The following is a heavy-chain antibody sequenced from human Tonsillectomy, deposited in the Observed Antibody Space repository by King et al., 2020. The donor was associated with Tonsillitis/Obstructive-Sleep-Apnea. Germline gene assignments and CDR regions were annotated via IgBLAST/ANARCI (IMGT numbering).Heavy chain of an antibody. CDR1: GYTFTNYG. Sequence: QLVQSGGEVKKPGASVKVSCKASGYTFTNYGLRWVRQAPGQGLEWMGWISPYNANTNYAQNLRGRITLATDTSTSTGYMELRSLRSDDTAVYYCAREKDSTGSFDYWGQGTLVTISS. CDR3: AREKDSTGSFDY. CDR2: ISPYNANT. V-gene: IGHV1-18*01. D-gene: IGHD3-22*01. J-gene: IGHJ4*02.